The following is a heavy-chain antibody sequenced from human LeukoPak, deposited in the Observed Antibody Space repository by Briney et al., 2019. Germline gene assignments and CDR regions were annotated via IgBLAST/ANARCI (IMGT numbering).Heavy chain of an antibody. Sequence: ASVKVPCKVSGYTLTELSMHWVRQAPGKGLEWMGGFDPEDGETIYAQKFQGRVTMTEDTSTDTAYMELSSLRSEDTAVYYCATHREVGIRDANWFDPWGQGTLVTVSS. CDR3: ATHREVGIRDANWFDP. CDR2: FDPEDGET. D-gene: IGHD1-26*01. V-gene: IGHV1-24*01. CDR1: GYTLTELS. J-gene: IGHJ5*02.